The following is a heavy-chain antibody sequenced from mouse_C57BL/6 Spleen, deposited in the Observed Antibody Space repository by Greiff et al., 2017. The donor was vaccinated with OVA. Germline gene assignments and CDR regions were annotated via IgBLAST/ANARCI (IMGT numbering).Heavy chain of an antibody. J-gene: IGHJ2*01. CDR1: GYSITSGYY. V-gene: IGHV3-6*01. D-gene: IGHD2-3*01. CDR3: AREEGPYDGYYEGY. CDR2: ISYDGSN. Sequence: DVQLQESGPGLVKPSQSLSLTCSVTGYSITSGYYWNWIRQFPGNKLEWMGYISYDGSNNYNPSLKNRISITRDTSKNQFFLKLNSVTTEDTATYYCAREEGPYDGYYEGYWGQGTTLTVSS.